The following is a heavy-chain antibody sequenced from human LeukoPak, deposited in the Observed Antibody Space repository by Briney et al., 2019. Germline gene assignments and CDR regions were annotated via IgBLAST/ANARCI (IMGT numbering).Heavy chain of an antibody. CDR2: ISGSSGST. CDR1: GVTFINYA. Sequence: GGSLRLSCAASGVTFINYAMSWVRQAPGKGLEWVSGISGSSGSTYYADSVKGRFTISRDNSKNTLFLQMESLRAEDTAVYYCSKSIRAAAGTRGNYFDYWGQGTLVAVSS. CDR3: SKSIRAAAGTRGNYFDY. V-gene: IGHV3-23*01. D-gene: IGHD6-13*01. J-gene: IGHJ4*02.